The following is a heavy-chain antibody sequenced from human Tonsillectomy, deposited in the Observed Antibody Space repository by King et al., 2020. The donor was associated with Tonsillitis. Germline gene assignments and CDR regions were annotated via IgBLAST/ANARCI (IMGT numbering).Heavy chain of an antibody. CDR2: INHSGST. D-gene: IGHD3-22*01. V-gene: IGHV4-34*01. CDR3: ARAGDDYDSSGYSTLQYYFDY. Sequence: VQLQQWGAGLLKPSETLSLTCAVYGRSFSGYYWSWLRQPPGKGLEWIGEINHSGSTNNNPSLKSRVTISVETSKNQFSLRLSSVTAADTAVYYCARAGDDYDSSGYSTLQYYFDYWGQGTLVTVSS. CDR1: GRSFSGYY. J-gene: IGHJ4*02.